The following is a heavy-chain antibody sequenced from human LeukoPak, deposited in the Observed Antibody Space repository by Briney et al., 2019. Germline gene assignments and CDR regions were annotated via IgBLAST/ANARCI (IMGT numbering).Heavy chain of an antibody. CDR1: GGSFSGYY. V-gene: IGHV4-59*01. Sequence: PSETLSLTCAVYGGSFSGYYWSWIRQPPGKGLEWIGYIYYSGSTNYNPSLKSRVTISVDTSKNQFSLKLSSVTAADTAVYYCARDSGYDFDYWGQGTLVTVSS. D-gene: IGHD5-12*01. CDR2: IYYSGST. CDR3: ARDSGYDFDY. J-gene: IGHJ4*02.